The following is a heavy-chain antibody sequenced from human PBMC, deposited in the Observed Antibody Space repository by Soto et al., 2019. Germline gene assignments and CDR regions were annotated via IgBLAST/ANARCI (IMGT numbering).Heavy chain of an antibody. J-gene: IGHJ4*02. CDR3: ARDQVAARPVLDY. CDR2: ISYDGSNK. V-gene: IGHV3-30-3*01. D-gene: IGHD6-6*01. Sequence: GESLKISCAASGFTFSSYAMHWVRQAPGKGLEWVAVISYDGSNKYYADSVKGRFTISRDNSKNTLYLQMNSLRAEDTAVYYCARDQVAARPVLDYWGQGTLVTVSS. CDR1: GFTFSSYA.